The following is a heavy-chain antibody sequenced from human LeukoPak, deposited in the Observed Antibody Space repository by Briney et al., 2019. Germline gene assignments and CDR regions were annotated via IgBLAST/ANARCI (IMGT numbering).Heavy chain of an antibody. J-gene: IGHJ4*02. Sequence: GGSMRLSCAASGFIISNYNMNWVRQAPGTGLEWVSYISGSSTTIYYADSVKGRFTISRDNAKNSLYLQMNSLRDEDTAVYYCARAQYCGGDCYWSFDYWGQGTLVTVSS. V-gene: IGHV3-48*02. D-gene: IGHD2-21*02. CDR2: ISGSSTTI. CDR3: ARAQYCGGDCYWSFDY. CDR1: GFIISNYN.